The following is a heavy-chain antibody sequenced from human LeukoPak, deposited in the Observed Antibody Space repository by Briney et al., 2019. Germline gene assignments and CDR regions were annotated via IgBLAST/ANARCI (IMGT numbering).Heavy chain of an antibody. V-gene: IGHV1-8*01. CDR3: ARGLTIFGVVTAYYYYYGMDV. D-gene: IGHD3-3*01. Sequence: ASAKVSCKASSYTFSSYGISWVRQAPGQGLEWMGWMNPNSGNTGYAQKFQGRVTMTRNTSISTAYMELSSLRSEDTAVYYCARGLTIFGVVTAYYYYYGMDVWGQGTTVTVSS. J-gene: IGHJ6*02. CDR1: SYTFSSYG. CDR2: MNPNSGNT.